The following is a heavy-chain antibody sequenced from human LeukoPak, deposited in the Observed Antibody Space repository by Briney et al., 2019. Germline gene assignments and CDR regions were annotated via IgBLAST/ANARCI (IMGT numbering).Heavy chain of an antibody. CDR3: ALPPWSGYYTGG. J-gene: IGHJ4*02. V-gene: IGHV2-5*01. CDR2: IYWNDDK. Sequence: SGPTLVKPTQTLTLTCTFSGFSLSTSGVGVGWIRQPPGKALEWLALIYWNDDKRYSPSLKSRLTITKDTSKNQVVLTMTNMDPVDTATYYCALPPWSGYYTGGWGQGTLVTVSS. CDR1: GFSLSTSGVG. D-gene: IGHD3-3*01.